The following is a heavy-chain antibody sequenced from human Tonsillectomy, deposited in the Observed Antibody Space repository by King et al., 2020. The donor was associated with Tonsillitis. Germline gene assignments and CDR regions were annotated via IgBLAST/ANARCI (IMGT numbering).Heavy chain of an antibody. D-gene: IGHD5-12*01. CDR3: AIIVATLRNYYMDV. V-gene: IGHV5-51*01. Sequence: QLVQSGAEVKRPGESLKISCKGSGYSYTDYWIGGVRQMPGKGLEWMGIIYHGDSDTLYSPSFQGQVTISADKSISTAYLQWNSLKASDTAMYHCAIIVATLRNYYMDVWGKGTTVTVSS. CDR1: GYSYTDYW. J-gene: IGHJ6*03. CDR2: IYHGDSDT.